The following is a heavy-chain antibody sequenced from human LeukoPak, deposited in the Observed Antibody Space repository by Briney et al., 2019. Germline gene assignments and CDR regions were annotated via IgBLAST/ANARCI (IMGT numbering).Heavy chain of an antibody. V-gene: IGHV4-59*01. D-gene: IGHD3-3*01. CDR2: IYYSGST. J-gene: IGHJ6*03. CDR3: ARGYYDFWSGYNIRNYYYYYMDV. CDR1: GGSISSYY. Sequence: SETPSLTCTVSGGSISSYYWSWIRQPPGKGLEWIGYIYYSGSTNYNPSLKSRVTISVDTSKNQFSLKLSSVTAADTAVYYCARGYYDFWSGYNIRNYYYYYMDVWGKGTTVTVSS.